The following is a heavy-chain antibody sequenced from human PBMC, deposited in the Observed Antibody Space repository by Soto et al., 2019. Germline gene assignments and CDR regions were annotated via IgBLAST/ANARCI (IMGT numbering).Heavy chain of an antibody. CDR1: IVSISSSY. D-gene: IGHD1-26*01. Sequence: SETLSLPCSVSIVSISSSYWNWLRQAPGKGLEWIGFVYYTGTIKYNPSLKSRVTISVDTSRNEFSLRLTSVTTADTAFYFCARDFAGRGPFDPWGPGTLVTVSS. CDR3: ARDFAGRGPFDP. V-gene: IGHV4-59*01. J-gene: IGHJ5*01. CDR2: VYYTGTI.